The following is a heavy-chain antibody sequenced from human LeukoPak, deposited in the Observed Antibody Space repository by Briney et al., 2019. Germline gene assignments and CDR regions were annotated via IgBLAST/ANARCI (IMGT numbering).Heavy chain of an antibody. D-gene: IGHD3-22*01. CDR3: ARHLYSYDSSPYYP. Sequence: SETLSLTCTVSVGSVNSYYWSWIRQPPGKGLEWIGCISYSGSTNYNPSLKSRVTISIDTSKNQVSLKLTSVTAADTAVYTCARHLYSYDSSPYYPWGQGTLVTVSS. CDR1: VGSVNSYY. J-gene: IGHJ5*02. V-gene: IGHV4-59*02. CDR2: ISYSGST.